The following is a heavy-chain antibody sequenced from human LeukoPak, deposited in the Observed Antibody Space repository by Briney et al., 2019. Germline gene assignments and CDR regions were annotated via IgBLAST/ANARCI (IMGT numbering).Heavy chain of an antibody. J-gene: IGHJ5*01. CDR1: GFTFTNCA. V-gene: IGHV3-23*01. CDR2: ISGSGSTT. Sequence: GGSLRLSCVASGFTFTNCAMTWVRQAPGKGLEWVSSISGSGSTTYYADSAKGRFTISRDNSKNTVYLQMNSLSVEDTAVYYCAKDQSRVGASDPFDSWGQGTRVTVTS. CDR3: AKDQSRVGASDPFDS. D-gene: IGHD1-26*01.